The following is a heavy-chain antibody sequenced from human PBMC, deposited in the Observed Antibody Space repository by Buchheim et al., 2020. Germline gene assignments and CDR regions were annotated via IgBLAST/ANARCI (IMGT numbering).Heavy chain of an antibody. CDR1: GGTFRASD. CDR3: ATRYS. Sequence: QVQLVQSGAEVKKPGSSVKVSCKASGGTFRASDITWVRQAPGQGLEWMGGIVPIFGSTNFAQKFQGRVTVTADDSTGPQFMELISLTPDDTAVYYCATRYSWGQGTL. J-gene: IGHJ5*02. V-gene: IGHV1-69*01. CDR2: IVPIFGST. D-gene: IGHD2-21*01.